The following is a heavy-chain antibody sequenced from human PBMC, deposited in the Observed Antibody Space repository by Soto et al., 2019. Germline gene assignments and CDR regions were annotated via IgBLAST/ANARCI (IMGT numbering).Heavy chain of an antibody. Sequence: QVQLVQSGAEVKKPGSSVKVSCKASGGTFSSYTISWVRQAPGQGLEWMGRIIPILGIANYAQKFQGRVTITADKSTSIAYMELSSLRSEDTAVYYCARAALPDCSGGSCYSSYWFDPWGQGTLVTVSS. V-gene: IGHV1-69*02. CDR3: ARAALPDCSGGSCYSSYWFDP. CDR2: IIPILGIA. D-gene: IGHD2-15*01. CDR1: GGTFSSYT. J-gene: IGHJ5*02.